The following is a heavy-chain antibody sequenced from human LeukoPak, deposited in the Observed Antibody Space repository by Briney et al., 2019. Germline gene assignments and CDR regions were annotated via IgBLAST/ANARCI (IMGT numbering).Heavy chain of an antibody. CDR3: VKGDCSSTSCCNWFDP. CDR1: GFTFSSYA. D-gene: IGHD2-2*01. V-gene: IGHV3-64D*06. J-gene: IGHJ5*02. CDR2: ISSNGGST. Sequence: GGSLRLSCSASGFTFSSYAMHWVRQAPGKGLEYVSAISSNGGSTYYADSVKGRFTISRDNSKNTLYLQMSSLRAEDTAVYYCVKGDCSSTSCCNWFDPWGQGTLVTVSS.